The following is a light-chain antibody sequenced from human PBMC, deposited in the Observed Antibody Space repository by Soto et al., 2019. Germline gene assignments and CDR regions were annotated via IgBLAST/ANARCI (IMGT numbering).Light chain of an antibody. CDR1: QSVSSSY. CDR2: GAS. CDR3: QQDGSSLFT. V-gene: IGKV3-20*01. J-gene: IGKJ3*01. Sequence: EIVLTQSPGTLSLSPGERATLSCRASQSVSSSYLAWYQQKPGQAPRLLIYGASSRATGIPDRFSGSGSGTDFTRTISRLEPEDCAVYYCQQDGSSLFTCGPRTKVDIK.